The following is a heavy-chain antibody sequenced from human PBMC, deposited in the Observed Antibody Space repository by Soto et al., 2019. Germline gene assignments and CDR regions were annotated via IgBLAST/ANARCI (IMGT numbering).Heavy chain of an antibody. CDR1: GDSVSSNSAA. CDR2: TYYRSKWYN. J-gene: IGHJ4*02. Sequence: SQTLSLTCAISGDSVSSNSAAWNWIRQSPSRGLEWLGRTYYRSKWYNDYAVSVKSRITINPDTSKNQFYLQLNSVTPEDTAVYYCARDLGMGNIAARPYYFDYWGQGPLVTVSS. D-gene: IGHD6-13*01. V-gene: IGHV6-1*01. CDR3: ARDLGMGNIAARPYYFDY.